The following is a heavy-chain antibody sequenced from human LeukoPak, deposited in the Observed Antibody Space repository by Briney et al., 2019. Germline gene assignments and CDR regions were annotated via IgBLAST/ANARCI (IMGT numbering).Heavy chain of an antibody. V-gene: IGHV3-74*01. CDR1: GFTFSSYW. Sequence: GGSLRLSCAASGFTFSSYWMHWVRQAPGKGLVWVSRVKSDGISTNYADSVKGRFTISRDNSKNSLYLQMNSLRTEDTDLYYCAKESRRGYSSGWGFDYWGQGTLVTVSS. CDR3: AKESRRGYSSGWGFDY. J-gene: IGHJ4*02. D-gene: IGHD6-19*01. CDR2: VKSDGIST.